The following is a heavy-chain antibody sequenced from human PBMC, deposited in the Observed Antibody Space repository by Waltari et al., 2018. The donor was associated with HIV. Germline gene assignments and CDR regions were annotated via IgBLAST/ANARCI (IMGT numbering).Heavy chain of an antibody. CDR1: GLTFSHFA. CDR2: ISGRSNSA. CDR3: AKEARVGYCDFTFPLES. D-gene: IGHD4-17*01. J-gene: IGHJ5*02. Sequence: EVHLLESGGGLVQPGGSLRLSCVASGLTFSHFALYWVRQAPGKALGWVSVISGRSNSAYDAESVKGRFTSSKDNSKDTLFLQMKSLRAEDTDVYYCAKEARVGYCDFTFPLESWGQGTLVTVSS. V-gene: IGHV3-23*01.